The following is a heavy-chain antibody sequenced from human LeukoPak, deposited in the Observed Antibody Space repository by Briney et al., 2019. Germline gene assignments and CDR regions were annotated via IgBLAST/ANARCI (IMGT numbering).Heavy chain of an antibody. Sequence: SQTLSLTCAISGDSVSSNTAAWNWIRQSPSRGLEWLGGTYYRSKWYNDYTVTVKSRITINPDTSKNQFSLQLDSVTPEDTAVYYCARGPQVVGYYYIDVWGTGTTVTVSS. CDR3: ARGPQVVGYYYIDV. CDR2: TYYRSKWYN. J-gene: IGHJ6*03. D-gene: IGHD2-15*01. V-gene: IGHV6-1*01. CDR1: GDSVSSNTAA.